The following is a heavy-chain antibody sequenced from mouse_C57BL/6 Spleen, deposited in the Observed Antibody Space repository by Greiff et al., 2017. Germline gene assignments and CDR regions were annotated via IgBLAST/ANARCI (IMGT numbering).Heavy chain of an antibody. J-gene: IGHJ2*01. V-gene: IGHV14-4*01. Sequence: DVKLVESGAELVRPGASVKLSCTASGFNIKDDYMHWVKQRPEQGLEWIGWIDPENGDTEYASKFQGKATITADTSSNTAYLQLSSLTSEDTAVYYCTTGDYDYEVYWGQGTTLTVSS. D-gene: IGHD2-4*01. CDR2: IDPENGDT. CDR3: TTGDYDYEVY. CDR1: GFNIKDDY.